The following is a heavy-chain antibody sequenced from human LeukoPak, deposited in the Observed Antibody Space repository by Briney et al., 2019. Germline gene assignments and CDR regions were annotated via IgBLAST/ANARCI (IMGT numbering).Heavy chain of an antibody. Sequence: KPSETLSLTCTVSGGSISSSSYYWGWIRQPPGKGLEWIGSIYYSGSTYYNPSLKSRVTISVDTSKNQFSLKLSSVIAADTAVYYCARLPIPGDYVHWGQGTLVTVFS. CDR1: GGSISSSSYY. D-gene: IGHD4-17*01. V-gene: IGHV4-39*01. J-gene: IGHJ4*02. CDR2: IYYSGST. CDR3: ARLPIPGDYVH.